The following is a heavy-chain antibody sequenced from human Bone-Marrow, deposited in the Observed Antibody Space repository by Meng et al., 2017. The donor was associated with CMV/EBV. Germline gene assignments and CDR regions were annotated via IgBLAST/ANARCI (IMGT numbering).Heavy chain of an antibody. D-gene: IGHD3-3*01. CDR1: GFTFSDYY. CDR2: IKQDGSEK. CDR3: ARQYYDFWSGYYNYGMDV. Sequence: GESLKISCAASGFTFSDYYMSWVRQAPGKGLVWVANIKQDGSEKYYVDSVKGRFTISRDNAKNSLYLQMNSLRAEDTAVYYCARQYYDFWSGYYNYGMDVWDQGTTITVSS. J-gene: IGHJ6*02. V-gene: IGHV3-7*01.